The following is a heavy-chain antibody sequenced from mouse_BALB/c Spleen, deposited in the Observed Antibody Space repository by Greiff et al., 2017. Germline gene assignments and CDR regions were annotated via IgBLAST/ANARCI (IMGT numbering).Heavy chain of an antibody. Sequence: EVQRVESGGGLVQPGGSLKLSCAASGFTFSSYGMSWVRQTPDKRLELVATINSNGGSTYYPDSVKGQFTISRDNAKNTLYLQMSSLKSEDTAMYYCARDGGLPDYWGQGTTLTVSS. CDR3: ARDGGLPDY. J-gene: IGHJ2*01. D-gene: IGHD2-1*01. CDR2: INSNGGST. V-gene: IGHV5-6-3*01. CDR1: GFTFSSYG.